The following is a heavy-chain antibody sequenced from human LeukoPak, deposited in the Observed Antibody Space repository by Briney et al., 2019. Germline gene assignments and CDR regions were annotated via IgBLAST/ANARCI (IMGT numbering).Heavy chain of an antibody. J-gene: IGHJ3*02. CDR2: IYPGDSDT. Sequence: ETLSLTCTVSGGSISGYFWSWIRQPPGKGLEWMGIIYPGDSDTRHSPSFQGQVTISADKSISTAYLQWSSLKASDTAMYYCARLDGLDAFDIWGQGTMVTVSS. CDR3: ARLDGLDAFDI. CDR1: GGSISGYF. V-gene: IGHV5-51*01. D-gene: IGHD2-8*01.